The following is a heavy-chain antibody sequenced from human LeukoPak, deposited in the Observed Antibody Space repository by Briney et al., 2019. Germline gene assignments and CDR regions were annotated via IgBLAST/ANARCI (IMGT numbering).Heavy chain of an antibody. Sequence: GGSLRLSCAASGFTLSSYGMHWVRQAPGKGLEWVAVIWYDGSNKYYADSVKGRFTISRDNSKNTLYLQMNSLRAEDTAVYYCARDQYSSSWYEAPVDYWGQGTLVTVSS. J-gene: IGHJ4*02. V-gene: IGHV3-33*01. D-gene: IGHD6-13*01. CDR2: IWYDGSNK. CDR3: ARDQYSSSWYEAPVDY. CDR1: GFTLSSYG.